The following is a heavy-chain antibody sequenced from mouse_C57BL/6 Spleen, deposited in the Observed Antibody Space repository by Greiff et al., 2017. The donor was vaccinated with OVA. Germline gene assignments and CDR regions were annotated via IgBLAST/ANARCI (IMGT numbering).Heavy chain of an antibody. J-gene: IGHJ3*01. V-gene: IGHV3-1*01. D-gene: IGHD1-1*01. CDR2: ISYSGST. CDR1: GYSITSGYD. CDR3: ARGGYGSSYWFAY. Sequence: EVKLMESGPGMVKPSQSLSLTCTVTGYSITSGYDWHWIRHFPGNKLEWMGYISYSGSTNYNPSLKSRISITHDTSKNHFFLKLNSVTTEDTATYYCARGGYGSSYWFAYWGQGTLVTVSA.